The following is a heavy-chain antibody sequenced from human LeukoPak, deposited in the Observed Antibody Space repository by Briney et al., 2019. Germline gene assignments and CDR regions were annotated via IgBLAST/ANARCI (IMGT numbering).Heavy chain of an antibody. CDR3: ARYSMAGNNYFDC. D-gene: IGHD6-19*01. V-gene: IGHV4-34*01. Sequence: PSETLSLTCAVYGGSFSGYYWSWTRQPPGKGLEWIGEINHSGSTNYNPSLKSRVTISVDTSKNQFSLKLSSVTAADTAVYYCARYSMAGNNYFDCWGQGTLVTVSS. CDR2: INHSGST. J-gene: IGHJ4*02. CDR1: GGSFSGYY.